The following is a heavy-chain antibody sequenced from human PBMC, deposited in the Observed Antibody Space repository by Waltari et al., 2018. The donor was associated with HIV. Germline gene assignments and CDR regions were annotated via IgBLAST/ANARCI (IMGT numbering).Heavy chain of an antibody. D-gene: IGHD1-1*01. Sequence: EVQLVESGGGLVQPGGSLRLSCAASGFTLSSYWMSWVRQARGKGLGWVTNIQQDRSEKCDLDSVEGRFTISRDNAKNSLYLQMNSLRAEDTAVYYCARDNWNDGLYIWGQGTIVTVSS. V-gene: IGHV3-7*01. CDR1: GFTLSSYW. CDR2: IQQDRSEK. CDR3: ARDNWNDGLYI. J-gene: IGHJ3*02.